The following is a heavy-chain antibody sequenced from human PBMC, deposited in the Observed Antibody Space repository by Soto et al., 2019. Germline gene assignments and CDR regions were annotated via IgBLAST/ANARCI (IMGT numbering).Heavy chain of an antibody. CDR1: GAYISDFS. Sequence: SETLSLTCMVSGAYISDFSWSWIRQPAGKGLEWIGRITIDGNTQKNPSFKSRVTMSIDTSRNHFSLNLQSATAADTALYYCARETGENWTYEAHWGPGTLVTVSS. J-gene: IGHJ1*01. CDR2: ITIDGNT. V-gene: IGHV4-4*07. D-gene: IGHD1-7*01. CDR3: ARETGENWTYEAH.